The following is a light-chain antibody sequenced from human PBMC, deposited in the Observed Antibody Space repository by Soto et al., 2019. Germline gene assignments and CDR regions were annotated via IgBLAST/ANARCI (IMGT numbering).Light chain of an antibody. CDR2: DTS. CDR1: QSVSIH. CDR3: QQYSNWPPIT. Sequence: EIVLTQSPGTLSLSPGERATLSCRASQSVSIHLAWYQHTPGQAPRLLIYDTSTRATGIPARFIVSGSWTEFTLTISSLQSGEFAVYYCQQYSNWPPITFGQGTRLETK. J-gene: IGKJ5*01. V-gene: IGKV3-15*01.